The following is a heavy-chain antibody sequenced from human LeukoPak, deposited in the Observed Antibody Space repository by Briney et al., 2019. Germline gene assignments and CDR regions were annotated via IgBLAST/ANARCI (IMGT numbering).Heavy chain of an antibody. D-gene: IGHD5-18*01. CDR3: ARGLDTVMVPGPFDY. CDR2: IRGGGTSE. Sequence: GRSLRLSCTASGFTFSVYAMMWVRQASGKGPEWVSAIRGGGTSEFYADSVKGRVTISRDNSKNTLYLQMNSLRAEDTAVYYCARGLDTVMVPGPFDYWGQGTLVTVSS. CDR1: GFTFSVYA. J-gene: IGHJ4*02. V-gene: IGHV3-23*01.